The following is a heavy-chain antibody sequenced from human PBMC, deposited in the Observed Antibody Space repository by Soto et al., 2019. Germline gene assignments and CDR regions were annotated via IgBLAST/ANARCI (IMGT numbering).Heavy chain of an antibody. CDR1: GGSISSGGYS. D-gene: IGHD3-22*01. J-gene: IGHJ4*02. V-gene: IGHV4-30-2*01. Sequence: SETLSLTCAVSGGSISSGGYSWSWIRQPPGKGLEWIGYIYHSGSTYYNPSLKSRVTISVDRSKNQFSLKLSSVTAADTAVYYCARESYDSIGYLDYWGQGTLVTVSS. CDR2: IYHSGST. CDR3: ARESYDSIGYLDY.